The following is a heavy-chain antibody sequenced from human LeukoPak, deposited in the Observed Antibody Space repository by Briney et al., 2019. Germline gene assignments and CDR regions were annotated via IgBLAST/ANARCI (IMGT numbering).Heavy chain of an antibody. V-gene: IGHV1-18*01. CDR3: ARSVSMVRGIHDAFDI. CDR2: ISPYNGNT. Sequence: ASVKVSCKASGYTFSSYGITWVRQAPGQGLEWMGWISPYNGNTNYAQKLQGRVTMTTDTSTSTACMELRSLRSDDTAVYYCARSVSMVRGIHDAFDIWGQGTMVTVSS. D-gene: IGHD3-10*01. CDR1: GYTFSSYG. J-gene: IGHJ3*02.